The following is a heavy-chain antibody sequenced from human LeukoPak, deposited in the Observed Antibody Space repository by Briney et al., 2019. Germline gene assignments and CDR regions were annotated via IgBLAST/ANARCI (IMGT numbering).Heavy chain of an antibody. Sequence: PSETLSLTCAVYGGSFSGYYWSWIRQPPGKGLEWIGEINHSGSTNYNPSLKSRVTISVDTSKNQFSLKLSSVTAADTAVYYCARGRPKSDIVATITQVTYFDYWGQGTLVTVSS. D-gene: IGHD5-12*01. V-gene: IGHV4-34*01. CDR1: GGSFSGYY. J-gene: IGHJ4*02. CDR3: ARGRPKSDIVATITQVTYFDY. CDR2: INHSGST.